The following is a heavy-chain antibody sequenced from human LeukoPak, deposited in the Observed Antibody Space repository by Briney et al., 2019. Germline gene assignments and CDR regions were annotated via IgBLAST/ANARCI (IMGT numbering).Heavy chain of an antibody. J-gene: IGHJ3*01. D-gene: IGHD4-17*01. CDR3: AKGATTMSTADAFVL. Sequence: PGGSLRLSCVASELMFSKYGIHWVRQAPGKGLEWVAVISYDGRNVDYEDSVKGRFTISRDNSKNTVYLQMSSLRTEDTAVYYCAKGATTMSTADAFVLWGQGAMVTVSS. CDR2: ISYDGRNV. V-gene: IGHV3-30*18. CDR1: ELMFSKYG.